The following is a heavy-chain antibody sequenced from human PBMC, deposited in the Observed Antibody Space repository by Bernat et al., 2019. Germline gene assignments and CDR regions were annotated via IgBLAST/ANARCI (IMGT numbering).Heavy chain of an antibody. CDR3: ACMNWNDVSVCGY. Sequence: QVQLVQSGAEVKKPGSSVKVSCKASGGTFSSYAISWVRQAPGQGLEWMGRIIPILGIANYAQKFQGRVTITADKSTSTAYMELSSLRSEDTAVYFCACMNWNDVSVCGYWGQGTLVTVSS. CDR2: IIPILGIA. D-gene: IGHD1-1*01. J-gene: IGHJ4*02. CDR1: GGTFSSYA. V-gene: IGHV1-69*04.